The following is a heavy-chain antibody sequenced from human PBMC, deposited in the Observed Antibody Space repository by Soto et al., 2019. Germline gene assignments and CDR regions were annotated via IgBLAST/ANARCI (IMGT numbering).Heavy chain of an antibody. CDR1: GGSFSGYY. V-gene: IGHV4-34*01. CDR3: ARFCRARYCSGGSCLTGYYYGMDV. Sequence: PSETLSLTCAVYGGSFSGYYWSWIRQPPGKGLEWIGEINHSGSTNYNPSLKSRVTISVDTSKNQFSLKLSSVTAADTAVYYCARFCRARYCSGGSCLTGYYYGMDVWGQGTTVT. CDR2: INHSGST. J-gene: IGHJ6*02. D-gene: IGHD2-15*01.